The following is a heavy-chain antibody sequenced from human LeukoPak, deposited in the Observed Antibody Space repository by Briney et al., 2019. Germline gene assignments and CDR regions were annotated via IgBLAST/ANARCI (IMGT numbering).Heavy chain of an antibody. V-gene: IGHV1-2*02. J-gene: IGHJ2*01. CDR1: RYTFIGYS. CDR2: INPNSGVT. Sequence: ASVKVSCKASRYTFIGYSMHWVRQAPGQGLEWIGWINPNSGVTNYAQKFQGRVTMTRDTSISTAYMEVSRLRSDDTAVYYCARAGIAATGSLYFDLWGRGTLVIVSS. CDR3: ARAGIAATGSLYFDL. D-gene: IGHD6-13*01.